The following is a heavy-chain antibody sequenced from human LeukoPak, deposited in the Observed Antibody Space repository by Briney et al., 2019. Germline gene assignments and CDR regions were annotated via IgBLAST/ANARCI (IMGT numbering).Heavy chain of an antibody. Sequence: GGSLRLSCAASGFTFSSYEMNWVRQAPGKGLEWVSYISSSGSTIYYADSVKGRFTISRDNAKNSLYLQMNSLRAEDTAVYYCARDKGLGQWLFVPDYWGQGTLVTVSS. CDR1: GFTFSSYE. CDR3: ARDKGLGQWLFVPDY. D-gene: IGHD6-19*01. J-gene: IGHJ4*02. V-gene: IGHV3-48*03. CDR2: ISSSGSTI.